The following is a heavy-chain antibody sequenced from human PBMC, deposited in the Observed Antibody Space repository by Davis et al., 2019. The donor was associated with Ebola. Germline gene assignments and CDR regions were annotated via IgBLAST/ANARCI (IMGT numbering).Heavy chain of an antibody. CDR1: GFIFSDYS. CDR2: ISDSDSTT. J-gene: IGHJ4*02. D-gene: IGHD1-7*01. Sequence: PGGSLRLSCAAPGFIFSDYSMTWIRQAPGKGLEWVSYISDSDSTTFYADSVKGRFTISRDNTRNSLYLQMNALRAEDTALYFCVRGVVGETGTIDIWGQGTLVTVSS. V-gene: IGHV3-11*04. CDR3: VRGVVGETGTIDI.